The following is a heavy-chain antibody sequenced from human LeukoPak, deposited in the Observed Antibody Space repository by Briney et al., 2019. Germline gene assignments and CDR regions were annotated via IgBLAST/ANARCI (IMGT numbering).Heavy chain of an antibody. CDR2: IDRDGSST. J-gene: IGHJ5*02. CDR3: AILGGVGAA. D-gene: IGHD3-16*01. CDR1: GFTFSSYW. V-gene: IGHV3-74*01. Sequence: PGGPLRLSCAASGFTFSSYWMYWVRQAPGKGLVWVSRIDRDGSSTSFADSVKDRFTISRDNAKNTLYLQMNSLRAEDTAVYYCAILGGVGAAWGQGTLVTVSS.